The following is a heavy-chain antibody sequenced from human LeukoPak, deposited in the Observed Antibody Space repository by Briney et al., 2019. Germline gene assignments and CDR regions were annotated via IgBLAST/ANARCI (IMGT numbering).Heavy chain of an antibody. V-gene: IGHV3-74*01. Sequence: GRSLRLSCAASGFTFDDYAMHWVRQAPGKGLVWVSRINSDGSSTSYADPVKGRFTISRDNAKNTLYLQMNSLRAEDTAVYYCARVDSSGWYWDGDYYYGMDVWGQGTTVTVSS. D-gene: IGHD6-19*01. J-gene: IGHJ6*02. CDR2: INSDGSST. CDR1: GFTFDDYA. CDR3: ARVDSSGWYWDGDYYYGMDV.